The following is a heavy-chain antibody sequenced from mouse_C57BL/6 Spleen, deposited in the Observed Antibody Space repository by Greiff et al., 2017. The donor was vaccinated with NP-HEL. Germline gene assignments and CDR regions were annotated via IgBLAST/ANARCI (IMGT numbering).Heavy chain of an antibody. Sequence: QVQLQQSGAELVKPGASVKISCKASGYAFSSYWMNWVKQRPGKGLEWIGKIYPGDGDTNYNGKFKGKATLTADKSSSTAYMQLSSLTSEDSAVYFCARSSLYGNYYFDYWGQGTTLTVSS. CDR2: IYPGDGDT. D-gene: IGHD2-1*01. CDR1: GYAFSSYW. V-gene: IGHV1-80*01. J-gene: IGHJ2*01. CDR3: ARSSLYGNYYFDY.